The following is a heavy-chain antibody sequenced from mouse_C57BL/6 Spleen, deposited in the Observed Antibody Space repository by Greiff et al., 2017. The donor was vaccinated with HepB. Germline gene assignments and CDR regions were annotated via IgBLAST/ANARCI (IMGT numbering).Heavy chain of an antibody. V-gene: IGHV5-9-1*02. D-gene: IGHD1-1*01. Sequence: EVKVVESGEGLVKPGGSLKLSCAASGFTFSSYAMSWVRQTPEKRLEWVAYISSGGDYIYYADTVKGRFTISRDNARNTLYLQMSSLKSEDTAMYYCTRALIPTVYYAMDYWGQGTSVTVSS. CDR2: ISSGGDYI. CDR1: GFTFSSYA. CDR3: TRALIPTVYYAMDY. J-gene: IGHJ4*01.